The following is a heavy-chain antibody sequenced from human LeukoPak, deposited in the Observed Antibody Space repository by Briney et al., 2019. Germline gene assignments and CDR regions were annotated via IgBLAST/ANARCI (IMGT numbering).Heavy chain of an antibody. V-gene: IGHV3-21*01. Sequence: PGGSLRLSCAASGFTFSSYSMNWVRQAPGKGLEWVPSISSSSSYIYYADSVKGRFTISRDNAKNSLYLQMNSLRAEDTAVYYCARDSYYDILTGIGYYFDYWGQGTLVTVSS. D-gene: IGHD3-9*01. CDR3: ARDSYYDILTGIGYYFDY. CDR2: ISSSSSYI. J-gene: IGHJ4*02. CDR1: GFTFSSYS.